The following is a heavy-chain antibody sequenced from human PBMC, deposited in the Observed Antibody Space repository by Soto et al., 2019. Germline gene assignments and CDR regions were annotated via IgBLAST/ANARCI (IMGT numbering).Heavy chain of an antibody. V-gene: IGHV1-69*02. J-gene: IGHJ6*02. D-gene: IGHD1-1*01. Sequence: SVKVSCKASGGTFSSYTISWVRQAPGQGLEWMGRIIPILGIANYAQKLQGRVTMTTDTSTRTAYMELNSLRSEDTAVYYCARGIVTGTTSNYYYYGMDVWGQGTTVTVSS. CDR2: IIPILGIA. CDR3: ARGIVTGTTSNYYYYGMDV. CDR1: GGTFSSYT.